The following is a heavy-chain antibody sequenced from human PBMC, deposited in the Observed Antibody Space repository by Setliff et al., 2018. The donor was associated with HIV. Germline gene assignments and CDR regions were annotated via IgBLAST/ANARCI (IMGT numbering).Heavy chain of an antibody. CDR1: GGTFSSCA. D-gene: IGHD5-12*01. CDR2: IIPIFGTA. Sequence: ASVKVSCKASGGTFSSCAISWVRQAPGQGLEWMGGIIPIFGTANYAQKFQGRVTITADESTSTAYMELSSLRSEDTAVYYCAREPGNSGYMEAYYFDYWGQGTLVTVSS. J-gene: IGHJ4*02. V-gene: IGHV1-69*13. CDR3: AREPGNSGYMEAYYFDY.